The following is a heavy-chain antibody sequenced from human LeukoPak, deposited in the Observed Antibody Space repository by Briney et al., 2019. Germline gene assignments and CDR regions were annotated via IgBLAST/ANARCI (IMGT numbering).Heavy chain of an antibody. CDR3: ARHGRYSSSWYLYSSGSIDY. D-gene: IGHD6-13*01. Sequence: SETLSLTCAVYGGSFSGYYWSWIRQPPGKGLEWIGEINHSGSTNYNPSLKSRVTISVDTSKNQFSLKLSSVTAADTAVYYCARHGRYSSSWYLYSSGSIDYWGQGTLVTVSS. CDR2: INHSGST. V-gene: IGHV4-34*01. CDR1: GGSFSGYY. J-gene: IGHJ4*02.